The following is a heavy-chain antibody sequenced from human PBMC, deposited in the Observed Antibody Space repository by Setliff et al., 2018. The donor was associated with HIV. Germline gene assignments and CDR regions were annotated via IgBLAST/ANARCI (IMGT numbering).Heavy chain of an antibody. CDR2: IRYDGSNK. CDR1: GFTFSHYG. J-gene: IGHJ4*02. CDR3: AKDRVSGGLWLREPIDF. D-gene: IGHD5-18*01. V-gene: IGHV3-30*02. Sequence: SGGSLRLSCAASGFTFSHYGMHWVRQAPGKGLEWVAFIRYDGSNKYYADSVKGRFTISRDNSKNTLYLQMNSLRPEDTAVYYCAKDRVSGGLWLREPIDFWGQGTLVTVSS.